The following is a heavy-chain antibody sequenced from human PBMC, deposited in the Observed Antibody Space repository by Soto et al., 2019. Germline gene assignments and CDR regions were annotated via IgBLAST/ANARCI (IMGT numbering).Heavy chain of an antibody. CDR2: INHSGST. D-gene: IGHD6-13*01. J-gene: IGHJ4*02. Sequence: PSETLSLTCAVYGGSFSGYYWSWIRQPPGKGLEWIGEINHSGSTNYNPSLKSRVTISVDTSKNQFSLKLSSVTAADTAVYYCARGGAAAGTEGRHFDYWGQGTLVTVS. CDR3: ARGGAAAGTEGRHFDY. V-gene: IGHV4-34*01. CDR1: GGSFSGYY.